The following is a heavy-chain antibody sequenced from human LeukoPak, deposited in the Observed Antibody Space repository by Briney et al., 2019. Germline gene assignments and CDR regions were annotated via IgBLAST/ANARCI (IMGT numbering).Heavy chain of an antibody. V-gene: IGHV5-51*01. J-gene: IGHJ4*02. D-gene: IGHD2-21*02. CDR3: ARLYCGGDCYPGGFGY. CDR2: IYPGDSDT. CDR1: GYSFTTYW. Sequence: PGGSLRLSCKGSGYSFTTYWIGWVRQMPGKGLEWMGIIYPGDSDTRYSPSFQGQVTISADKSLTTAYLQWSSLQASDTAMYYCARLYCGGDCYPGGFGYWGQGTLVTVSS.